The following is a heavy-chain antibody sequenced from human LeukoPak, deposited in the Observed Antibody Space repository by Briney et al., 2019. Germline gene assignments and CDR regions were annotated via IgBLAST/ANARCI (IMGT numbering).Heavy chain of an antibody. CDR1: GFTFSSYS. V-gene: IGHV3-21*04. Sequence: GGSLRLSCAASGFTFSSYSMNWVRQAPGKGLEWVSSISSSSSYIYYADSVKGRFTISRDNAKNSLYLQMNSLRAEDTAVYYCAKDFVGTTPDAFDIWGQGTMVTVSS. CDR3: AKDFVGTTPDAFDI. J-gene: IGHJ3*02. CDR2: ISSSSSYI. D-gene: IGHD1-26*01.